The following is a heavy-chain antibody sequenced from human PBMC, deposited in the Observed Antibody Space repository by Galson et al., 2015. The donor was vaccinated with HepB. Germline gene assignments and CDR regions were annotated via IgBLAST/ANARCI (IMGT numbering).Heavy chain of an antibody. CDR3: ARDGIMVAPKPYHFHY. D-gene: IGHD3-10*01. J-gene: IGHJ4*02. CDR2: ITNSGGKT. Sequence: SLRLSCAASGFTFTRYAMTWVRQAPGKGLEWVSSITNSGGKTYYTESVKGRFTIPRDNSKNTLLLQLNSLRVEDTAVYYCARDGIMVAPKPYHFHYWGQGTLVTVSS. V-gene: IGHV3-23*01. CDR1: GFTFTRYA.